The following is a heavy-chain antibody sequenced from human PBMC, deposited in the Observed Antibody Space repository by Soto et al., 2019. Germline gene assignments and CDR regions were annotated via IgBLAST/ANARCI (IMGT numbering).Heavy chain of an antibody. V-gene: IGHV3-48*02. D-gene: IGHD3-16*02. J-gene: IGHJ4*02. CDR3: ARGYYDSVWGTNRPRAVSPLYFDL. CDR1: GFTFSTYR. Sequence: EAQLVESGGGLVQPGGSLRLSCTASGFTFSTYRMNWVRQAPEKGLEWISYISSGSSAIYYADSVKGRFDISRDNAKNSLYLQMDSLRDEDTAVYYCARGYYDSVWGTNRPRAVSPLYFDLWGQGTLVTVSS. CDR2: ISSGSSAI.